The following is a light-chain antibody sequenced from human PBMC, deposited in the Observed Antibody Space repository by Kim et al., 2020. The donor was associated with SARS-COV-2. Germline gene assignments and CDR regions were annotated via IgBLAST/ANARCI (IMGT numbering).Light chain of an antibody. Sequence: SYELTQPPSVSVSPGQTASISCSGHKLGDKYACWYQQKPGQSPVLVIYEDTKRPSGIPERFSGSNSGNTATLTISGTQAMDEADYFCQSSDSSTAWVFGG. V-gene: IGLV3-1*01. CDR2: EDT. CDR1: KLGDKY. CDR3: QSSDSSTAWV. J-gene: IGLJ3*02.